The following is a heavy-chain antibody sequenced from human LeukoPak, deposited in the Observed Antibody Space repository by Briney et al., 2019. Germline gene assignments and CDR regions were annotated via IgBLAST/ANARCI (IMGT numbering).Heavy chain of an antibody. Sequence: GGSLRLSCAASGFTFSSYWMSWVRQAPGKGLEWVANIKQDGSEKYYVDSVKGRFTTSRDNAKNSLYLQMNSLRAEDTAVYYCARNSGYSSGWPKEFDYWGQGTLVTVSS. CDR3: ARNSGYSSGWPKEFDY. CDR1: GFTFSSYW. CDR2: IKQDGSEK. D-gene: IGHD6-19*01. J-gene: IGHJ4*02. V-gene: IGHV3-7*01.